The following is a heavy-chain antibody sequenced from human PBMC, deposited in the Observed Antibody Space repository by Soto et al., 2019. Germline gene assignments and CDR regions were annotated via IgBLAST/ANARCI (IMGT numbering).Heavy chain of an antibody. CDR3: ARDLSGYYYGMDV. J-gene: IGHJ6*02. V-gene: IGHV4-34*01. Sequence: LSLTCAVYGGSFSGYFWNWVRQPPGKGLEWIGEINHSGSTKYNPSLKSRVTLSVDTSKNQFSLRVFSVTAADTAVYYCARDLSGYYYGMDVWGQGTTVTVSS. CDR2: INHSGST. CDR1: GGSFSGYF.